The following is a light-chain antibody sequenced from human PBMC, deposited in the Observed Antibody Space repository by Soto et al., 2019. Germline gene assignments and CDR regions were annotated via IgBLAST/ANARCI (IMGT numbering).Light chain of an antibody. CDR3: QQYRSSPPIT. CDR2: GAS. CDR1: QSVSSSY. Sequence: EIVLTQSPGTLSLSPGERATLSCRASQSVSSSYLAWYQQKPGQAPRLLIYGASSRATGIPDRFSGSRSGTAFTLTISRLEPEDFPVYYCQQYRSSPPITFGQRTRLQMK. J-gene: IGKJ5*01. V-gene: IGKV3-20*01.